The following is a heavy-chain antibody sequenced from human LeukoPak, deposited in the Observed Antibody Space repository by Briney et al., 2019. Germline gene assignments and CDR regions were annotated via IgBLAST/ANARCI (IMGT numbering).Heavy chain of an antibody. J-gene: IGHJ4*02. CDR1: GFSVSSNY. Sequence: GGSLRLSCAASGFSVSSNYMSWVRQAPGKGPEWVSVIYSGGSTYYADSVKGRFTISRDNSKNTLYVQMNSLRAEDTAVYYCARGRQYSTGWYYFDYWGQGTLVTVSS. CDR2: IYSGGST. V-gene: IGHV3-66*01. D-gene: IGHD6-19*01. CDR3: ARGRQYSTGWYYFDY.